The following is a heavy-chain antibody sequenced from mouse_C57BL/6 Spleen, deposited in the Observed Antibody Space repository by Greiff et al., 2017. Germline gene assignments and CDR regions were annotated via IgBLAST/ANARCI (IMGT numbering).Heavy chain of an antibody. V-gene: IGHV7-3*01. CDR3: ARYRGSSYYAMDY. Sequence: EVMLVESGGGLVQPGGSLSLSCAASGFTFTDYYMSWVRQPPGKALEWLGFIRNKDNGYTTEYSASVKGRFTISRDNSQSNLDLQMHALRAEDSATYYCARYRGSSYYAMDYWGQGTSVTVSA. CDR2: IRNKDNGYTT. J-gene: IGHJ4*01. CDR1: GFTFTDYY. D-gene: IGHD1-1*01.